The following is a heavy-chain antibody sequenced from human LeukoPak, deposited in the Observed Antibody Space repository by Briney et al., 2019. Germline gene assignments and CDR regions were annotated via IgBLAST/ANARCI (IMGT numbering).Heavy chain of an antibody. Sequence: SETLSLTCAVSGYSISSGYYWGWIRQPPGKGLEWIGSIYHSGSTYYNPSLKSRVTISVGTSKNQFSLKLSSVTAADTAVYYCARRPHTVTTHYFDYWGQGTLVTVSS. J-gene: IGHJ4*02. CDR2: IYHSGST. D-gene: IGHD4-17*01. V-gene: IGHV4-38-2*01. CDR3: ARRPHTVTTHYFDY. CDR1: GYSISSGYY.